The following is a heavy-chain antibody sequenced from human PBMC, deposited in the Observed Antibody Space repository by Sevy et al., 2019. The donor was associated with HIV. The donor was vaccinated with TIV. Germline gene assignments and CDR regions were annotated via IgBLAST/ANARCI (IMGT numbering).Heavy chain of an antibody. CDR1: GFTFSSYA. CDR2: ISGSGGST. Sequence: GESLKISCAASGFTFSSYAMSWVRQAPGKGLEWVSAISGSGGSTYYADSVKGRFTISRDNSKNTLYLQMNSLRGEDTAVYYCAKDENYYGSGSQPPIDAFDIWGQGTMVTVSS. J-gene: IGHJ3*02. V-gene: IGHV3-23*01. CDR3: AKDENYYGSGSQPPIDAFDI. D-gene: IGHD3-10*01.